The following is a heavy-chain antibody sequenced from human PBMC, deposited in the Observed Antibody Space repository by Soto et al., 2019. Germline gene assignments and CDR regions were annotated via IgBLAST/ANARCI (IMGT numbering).Heavy chain of an antibody. V-gene: IGHV4-4*02. CDR3: ASGMGYGDPAFDY. CDR1: GGSISSSNW. CDR2: IYHSGST. J-gene: IGHJ4*02. D-gene: IGHD4-17*01. Sequence: QVQLQESGPGLVKPSGTLSLTCAVSGGSISSSNWWSWVRQPPGKGLEWIGEIYHSGSTNYSPSRTSPVTRSVDKPKNQCSLRLSYVTAADTAVYYCASGMGYGDPAFDYWGQGTLVTVSS.